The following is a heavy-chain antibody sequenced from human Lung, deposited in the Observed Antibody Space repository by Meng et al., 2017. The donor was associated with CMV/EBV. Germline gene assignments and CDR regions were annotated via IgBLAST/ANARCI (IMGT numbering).Heavy chain of an antibody. V-gene: IGHV3-9*01. CDR3: ARAASASDY. D-gene: IGHD6-19*01. Sequence: SLRLSCVASGFTFDDYGMHWVRHAPGKGLEWVSGISWNTGNIGYADSVKGRLTISRDNAKNSVYLQMSSLRIEDTALYYCARAASASDYWGQGTLVTGAS. J-gene: IGHJ4*02. CDR2: ISWNTGNI. CDR1: GFTFDDYG.